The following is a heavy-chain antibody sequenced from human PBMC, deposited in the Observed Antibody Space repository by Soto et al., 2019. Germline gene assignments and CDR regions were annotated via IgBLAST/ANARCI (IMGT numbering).Heavy chain of an antibody. CDR2: INSDGSHT. Sequence: DVQLVESGGGVVQPGGSLRLSCAASGLSFNIYWMHWVRQVPGQGLVWLARINSDGSHTIYVDSVKGRFTISRDNAKNTVFLQMDSLRDEDKGVYYCAGGMAGLDVWGQGTTVTVSS. V-gene: IGHV3-74*01. CDR1: GLSFNIYW. CDR3: AGGMAGLDV. J-gene: IGHJ6*02.